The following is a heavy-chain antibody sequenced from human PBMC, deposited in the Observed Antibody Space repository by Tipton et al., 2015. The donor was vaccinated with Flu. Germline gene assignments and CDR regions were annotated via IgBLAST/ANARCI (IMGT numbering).Heavy chain of an antibody. D-gene: IGHD2-15*01. CDR3: ARDGYCSGGSCYSGYYYYGMDV. J-gene: IGHJ6*02. CDR2: MNPNSGNT. Sequence: QLVQSGAEVKKPGASVKVSCKASGYTFTSYDINWVRQATGQGLEWMGWMNPNSGNTGYAQKFQGRVTMTRNTSISTAYMELSSLRSEDTAVYYCARDGYCSGGSCYSGYYYYGMDVWGQGTTVTVSS. V-gene: IGHV1-8*01. CDR1: GYTFTSYD.